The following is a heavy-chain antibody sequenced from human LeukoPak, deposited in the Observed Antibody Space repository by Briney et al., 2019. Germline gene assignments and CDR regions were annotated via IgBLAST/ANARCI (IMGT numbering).Heavy chain of an antibody. CDR2: IYHSGST. V-gene: IGHV4-30-2*01. D-gene: IGHD4-23*01. Sequence: SQTLSLTCTVSGGSISSGGYYWSWIRQPPGKGLEWIGYIYHSGSTYYNPSLKSRVTISVDRSKNQFSLKLSSVTAADTAVYYCARGAMRGYGGNPPGAFDIWGQGTMVTVSS. J-gene: IGHJ3*02. CDR3: ARGAMRGYGGNPPGAFDI. CDR1: GGSISSGGYY.